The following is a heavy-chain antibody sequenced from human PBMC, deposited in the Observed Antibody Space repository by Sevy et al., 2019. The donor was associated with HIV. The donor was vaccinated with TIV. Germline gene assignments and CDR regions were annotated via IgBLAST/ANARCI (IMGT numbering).Heavy chain of an antibody. J-gene: IGHJ4*02. Sequence: ASVKVCCRASGYTFRSYGISWVRQAPGQGLEWMGWISPYTGDTDFAQKVQGRISMTSDTSTSTAYMELRSLRSDDTAVYYCARDKPQGVVVLPGAMWGGVDYWGQGTLVTVSS. CDR1: GYTFRSYG. V-gene: IGHV1-18*01. CDR3: ARDKPQGVVVLPGAMWGGVDY. D-gene: IGHD2-2*01. CDR2: ISPYTGDT.